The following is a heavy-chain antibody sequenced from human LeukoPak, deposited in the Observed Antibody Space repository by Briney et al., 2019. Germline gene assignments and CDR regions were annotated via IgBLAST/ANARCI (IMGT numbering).Heavy chain of an antibody. J-gene: IGHJ4*02. CDR1: GGSISSSLNY. V-gene: IGHV4-39*01. CDR2: FYYSGST. Sequence: SVTLSLTCTVSGGSISSSLNYWGWIRQPPGKGLEWIGSFYYSGSTYYNPSLKSRVTISVDTSKNQFSLSLSSVTAADTAVYDCAALSGYSGYDWFSHFDYWGQGTLVTVSS. CDR3: AALSGYSGYDWFSHFDY. D-gene: IGHD5-12*01.